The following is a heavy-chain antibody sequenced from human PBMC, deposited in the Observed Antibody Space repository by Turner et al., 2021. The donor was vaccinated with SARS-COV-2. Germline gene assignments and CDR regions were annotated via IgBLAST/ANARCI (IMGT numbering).Heavy chain of an antibody. Sequence: EVQLLESGGGLIQPGGSLRLSCAAPGFPFSSYAMSWVRQAPGKGLEWVSSISGSGDTTYYADSVKGRFTISRDNSKNTVYLQMNSLRAEDTALYYCAKDRIVAATMGASRCWGQGTLVTVSS. CDR3: AKDRIVAATMGASRC. CDR1: GFPFSSYA. V-gene: IGHV3-23*01. D-gene: IGHD1-26*01. J-gene: IGHJ4*02. CDR2: ISGSGDTT.